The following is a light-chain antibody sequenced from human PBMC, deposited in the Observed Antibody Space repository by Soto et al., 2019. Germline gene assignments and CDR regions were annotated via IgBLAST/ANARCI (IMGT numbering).Light chain of an antibody. J-gene: IGLJ2*01. CDR1: RSNIGAGYD. CDR2: VTN. CDR3: QTYDSSLRGSI. Sequence: QAVVTQPPSVSGAPGQRVTISCTGSRSNIGAGYDVHWYQQLPGTAPKLLIYVTNNRPSGVPDRFSGSKSGASASLAITGLRAEDEADYYCQTYDSSLRGSIFGGGTKVTVL. V-gene: IGLV1-40*01.